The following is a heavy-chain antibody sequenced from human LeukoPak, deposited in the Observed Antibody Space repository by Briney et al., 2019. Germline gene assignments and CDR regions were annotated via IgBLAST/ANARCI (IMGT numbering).Heavy chain of an antibody. CDR3: ARGRYSFAY. CDR2: INHSGST. CDR1: GGSFSGYY. Sequence: SETLSLTCAVYGGSFSGYYWSWIRQPPGKGLEWIGEINHSGSTNYNPSLKSRVTISVDTSKNQFSLNLRSVTAADTAVYYCARGRYSFAYWGQVTLVTVSS. D-gene: IGHD5-18*01. V-gene: IGHV4-34*01. J-gene: IGHJ4*02.